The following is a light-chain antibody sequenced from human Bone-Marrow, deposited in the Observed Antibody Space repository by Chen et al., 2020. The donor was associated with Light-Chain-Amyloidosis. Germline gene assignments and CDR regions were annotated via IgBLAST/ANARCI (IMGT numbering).Light chain of an antibody. Sequence: SYELPQPPSVSVSPGQTARIPCSEDDLPTKYASWYQQKPGLAPVLVINRDTERPSGISERFSGSSSGTTATVTISGVEAEDEADDHCASAESSGTDEVIFGGGTKLTVL. J-gene: IGLJ2*01. CDR2: RDT. V-gene: IGLV3-25*03. CDR1: DLPTKY. CDR3: ASAESSGTDEVI.